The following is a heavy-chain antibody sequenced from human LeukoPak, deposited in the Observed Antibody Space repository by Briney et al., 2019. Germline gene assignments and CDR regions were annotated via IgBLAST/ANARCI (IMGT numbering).Heavy chain of an antibody. CDR3: ARDTAMVKFDP. CDR2: ISDSGRTI. J-gene: IGHJ5*02. V-gene: IGHV3-48*03. D-gene: IGHD5-18*01. Sequence: GGSLRLSCAASGFTFSFYEMNWVRQAPGKGLEWLSYISDSGRTIYYADSVKGRFTISRDNAKNSVYLQMNSLRAEDTAVYYCARDTAMVKFDPWGQGTLVTVSS. CDR1: GFTFSFYE.